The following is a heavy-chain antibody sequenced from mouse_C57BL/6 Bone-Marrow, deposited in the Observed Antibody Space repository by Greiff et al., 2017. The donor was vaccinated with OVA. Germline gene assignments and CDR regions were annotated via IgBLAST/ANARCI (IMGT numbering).Heavy chain of an antibody. CDR3: ASEGVYGLCAY. J-gene: IGHJ3*01. V-gene: IGHV2-6*01. CDR1: GFSLTSYG. D-gene: IGHD1-1*02. CDR2: IWGVGST. Sequence: VQLQESGPGLVAPSPSLSFTCTVSGFSLTSYGVDWVRQSPGQGLEWLGVIWGVGSTTYNSALKSRLSISKDNSKSQVFLKMNRLQTDDTAVYYCASEGVYGLCAYWGQGTRVTVTA.